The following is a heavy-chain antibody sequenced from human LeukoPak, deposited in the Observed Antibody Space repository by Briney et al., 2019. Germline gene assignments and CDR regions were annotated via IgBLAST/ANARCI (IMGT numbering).Heavy chain of an antibody. CDR3: VRQTSGWYSAFDY. J-gene: IGHJ4*02. D-gene: IGHD6-19*01. Sequence: PGGSLRLSCAASGFTVSTYNMNWVRQAPGTRLEWVPVIYSGTAPYYADSVKGRSTISRDNSKNTLYLHMSSLRAEDTAVYYCVRQTSGWYSAFDYRGQGTLVTVSS. CDR1: GFTVSTYN. CDR2: IYSGTAP. V-gene: IGHV3-53*01.